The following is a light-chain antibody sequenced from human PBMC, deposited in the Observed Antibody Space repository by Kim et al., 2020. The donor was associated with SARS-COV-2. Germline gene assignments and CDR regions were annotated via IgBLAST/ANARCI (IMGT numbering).Light chain of an antibody. Sequence: GKTVTISRTRSSGSLDDNYVQWYQQRPGGVPTLVIYEDDQRPSGVSDRFSGSIDNSSNSPSLTISGLKTEDEADYYCQSYNRTNVVFGGGTQLTVL. V-gene: IGLV6-57*03. CDR3: QSYNRTNVV. CDR1: SGSLDDNY. CDR2: EDD. J-gene: IGLJ2*01.